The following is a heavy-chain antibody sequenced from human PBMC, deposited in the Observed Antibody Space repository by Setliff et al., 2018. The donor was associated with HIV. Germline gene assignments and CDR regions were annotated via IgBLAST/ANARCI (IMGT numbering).Heavy chain of an antibody. CDR1: GGSISSTSYY. Sequence: SETLSLTCTVSGGSISSTSYYWGWIRQPPGTGLEWIGSISSSGNTYCNPSLKSRVTTSVDTSKNQFSLKLSSVTAADTAVYYCASYRKAERWLQLGGNFDYWGQGTLVTVSS. CDR2: ISSSGNT. J-gene: IGHJ4*02. V-gene: IGHV4-39*01. CDR3: ASYRKAERWLQLGGNFDY. D-gene: IGHD5-12*01.